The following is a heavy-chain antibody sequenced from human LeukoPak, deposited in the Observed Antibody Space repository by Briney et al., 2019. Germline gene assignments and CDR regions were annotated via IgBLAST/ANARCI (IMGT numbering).Heavy chain of an antibody. J-gene: IGHJ4*02. D-gene: IGHD6-13*01. CDR3: AKTLRGVYSYFDY. V-gene: IGHV3-23*01. Sequence: GGSLRLSCAASGFTFSSYAMSWVRQAPGKGLEWVSAISGSGGSTYCADSVKGRFTISRDNSKNTLYLQMNSLRAEDTAVYYCAKTLRGVYSYFDYWGQGTLVTVSP. CDR1: GFTFSSYA. CDR2: ISGSGGST.